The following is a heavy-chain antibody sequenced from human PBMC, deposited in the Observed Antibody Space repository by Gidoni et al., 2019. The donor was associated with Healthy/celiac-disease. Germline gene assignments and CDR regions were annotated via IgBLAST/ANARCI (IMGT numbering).Heavy chain of an antibody. CDR3: ARVKGATMAPLLDY. CDR2: INHSGST. D-gene: IGHD1-26*01. J-gene: IGHJ4*02. CDR1: GGSFSGYY. Sequence: QVQLQQWGAGLLKPSETLSLTCAVYGGSFSGYYWSWIRQPPGKGLEWIGEINHSGSTNYNPSLKSRVTISVDTSKNQFSLKLSSVTAADTAVYYCARVKGATMAPLLDYWGQGTLVTVSS. V-gene: IGHV4-34*01.